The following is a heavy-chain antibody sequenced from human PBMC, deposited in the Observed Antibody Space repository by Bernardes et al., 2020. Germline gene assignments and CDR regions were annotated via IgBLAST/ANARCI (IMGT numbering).Heavy chain of an antibody. Sequence: GGSLRLSCAASGFTFSSYAMSWVRQAPGKGLEWVSAISGSGGSTYYADSVKCRFTISRDNSKNTLYLQMNSLRAEDTAVYYCAKDFWSGYDETGFYYYYGMDVWGQGTTVTVSS. CDR2: ISGSGGST. D-gene: IGHD3-3*01. J-gene: IGHJ6*02. CDR3: AKDFWSGYDETGFYYYYGMDV. CDR1: GFTFSSYA. V-gene: IGHV3-23*01.